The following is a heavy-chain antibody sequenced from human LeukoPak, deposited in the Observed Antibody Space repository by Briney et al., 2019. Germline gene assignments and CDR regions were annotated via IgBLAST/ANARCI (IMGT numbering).Heavy chain of an antibody. D-gene: IGHD3-10*01. CDR1: GGTIRGYF. CDR2: IHHSGTT. V-gene: IGHV4-59*08. J-gene: IGHJ4*02. Sequence: SETLSLTCTVSGGTIRGYFWSWVRQPPGKGLEWIGDIHHSGTTTYNPSLKSRVAMSIDTSNSQFSLKVNSVTAADTAAYYCVRPHPLYGAGSFAFWGQGNLVIVSS. CDR3: VRPHPLYGAGSFAF.